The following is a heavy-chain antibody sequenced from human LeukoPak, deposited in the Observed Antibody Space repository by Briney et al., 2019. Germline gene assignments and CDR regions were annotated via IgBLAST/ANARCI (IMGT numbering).Heavy chain of an antibody. CDR1: GGSISSYY. CDR2: IYYSGST. J-gene: IGHJ4*02. Sequence: SETLSLTCTVSGGSISSYYWSWIRQPPGKGLEWIGYIYYSGSTNYNPSLESRVTISVDTSKNQFSLKLSSATAADTAVYYCAEGGSYSPLDYWGQGTLVTVSS. CDR3: AEGGSYSPLDY. V-gene: IGHV4-59*01. D-gene: IGHD1-26*01.